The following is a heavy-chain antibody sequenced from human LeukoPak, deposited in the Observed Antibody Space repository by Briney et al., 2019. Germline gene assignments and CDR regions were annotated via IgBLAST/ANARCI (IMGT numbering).Heavy chain of an antibody. CDR2: ISSSSGYI. D-gene: IGHD3-10*01. Sequence: GGSLRLSCAASGFTFNSYSMNWVRQTPGKGLEWVSSISSSSGYINYADSVKGRFIISRDNAKNSLFLQMNSLRAEDTAVYYCARDMMGSGSPSFDYWGQGTLVTVSS. V-gene: IGHV3-21*01. J-gene: IGHJ4*02. CDR1: GFTFNSYS. CDR3: ARDMMGSGSPSFDY.